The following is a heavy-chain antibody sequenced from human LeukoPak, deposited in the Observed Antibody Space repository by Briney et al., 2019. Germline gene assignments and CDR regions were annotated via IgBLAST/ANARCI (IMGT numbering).Heavy chain of an antibody. CDR3: ARDFQY. J-gene: IGHJ4*02. CDR1: GFTFSSYA. V-gene: IGHV3-30-3*01. Sequence: GGSLRLSCAASGFTFSSYAMHWVRQAPGKGLEWVAVISYDGSNKYYADSVKGRFTISRDNSKNTLYLQMNSLRAEDTAVYYCARDFQYWGQGTLVTVSS. CDR2: ISYDGSNK.